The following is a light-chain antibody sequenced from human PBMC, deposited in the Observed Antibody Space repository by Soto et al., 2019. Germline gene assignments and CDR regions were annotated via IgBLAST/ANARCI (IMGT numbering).Light chain of an antibody. CDR3: QQSYTTPHT. V-gene: IGKV1-39*01. CDR1: QTISNY. J-gene: IGKJ2*01. Sequence: DIQMTQSPSSLSASVGDRVIITCRASQTISNYVNWYQQKPGKAPQLLIYGTPSLHGGVPSRFSGSGSGTEFTLTISSLQPEDFATYSCQQSYTTPHTFGQGTKVDIK. CDR2: GTP.